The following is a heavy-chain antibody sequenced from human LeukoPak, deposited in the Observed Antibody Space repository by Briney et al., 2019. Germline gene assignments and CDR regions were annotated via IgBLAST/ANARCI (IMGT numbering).Heavy chain of an antibody. Sequence: GGSLRLSCAASGFTFDDYAMHWVCQAPGKGLEWVSLISGDGGSTYYADSVKGRFTISRDNSKNSLYLQMNSLRTEDTALYYCAKDIGYYYDSSGTLQHWGQGTLVTVSS. CDR1: GFTFDDYA. CDR3: AKDIGYYYDSSGTLQH. CDR2: ISGDGGST. J-gene: IGHJ1*01. D-gene: IGHD3-22*01. V-gene: IGHV3-43*02.